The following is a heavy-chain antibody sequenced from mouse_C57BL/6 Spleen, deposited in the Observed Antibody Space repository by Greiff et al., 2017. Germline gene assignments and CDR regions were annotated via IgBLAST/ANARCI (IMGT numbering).Heavy chain of an antibody. CDR2: IDPRSGNT. Sequence: QVQLKESGAELARPGASVKLSCKASGYTFTSYGISWVKQRTGQGLEWIGEIDPRSGNTNYNEKFKGKATLTAYKSSSTAYMERRSLTSEDFAIYFCAGEEGYDGYYGYAMAYWGQGTSVTVSS. D-gene: IGHD2-3*01. CDR3: AGEEGYDGYYGYAMAY. J-gene: IGHJ4*01. CDR1: GYTFTSYG. V-gene: IGHV1-81*01.